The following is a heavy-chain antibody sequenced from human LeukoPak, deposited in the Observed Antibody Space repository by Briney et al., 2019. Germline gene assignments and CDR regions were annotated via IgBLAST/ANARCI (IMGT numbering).Heavy chain of an antibody. CDR1: GFTFSSYS. CDR3: ARKYYYGSRSYACDY. V-gene: IGHV3-21*01. D-gene: IGHD3-10*01. Sequence: GRSLRLSCAASGFTFSSYSMNWVRQAPGKGLEWVSSISSSSSYIYYADSVKGRFTISRDNAKNSLYLQMNSLRAEDTAVYYCARKYYYGSRSYACDYWGQGTLVTVSS. CDR2: ISSSSSYI. J-gene: IGHJ4*02.